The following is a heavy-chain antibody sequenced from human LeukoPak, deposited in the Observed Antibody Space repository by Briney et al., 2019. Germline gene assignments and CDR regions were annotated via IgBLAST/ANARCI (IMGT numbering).Heavy chain of an antibody. Sequence: PGGSLRLSCAASGFTFSNAWMNWVRQAPGKGLEWVSSISSSSSYIYYADSVKGRFTISRDNAKNSLYLQMNSLRAEDTAVYYCAREEGLSQWLNYFDYWGQGTLVTVSS. CDR1: GFTFSNAW. CDR3: AREEGLSQWLNYFDY. V-gene: IGHV3-21*01. CDR2: ISSSSSYI. J-gene: IGHJ4*02. D-gene: IGHD6-19*01.